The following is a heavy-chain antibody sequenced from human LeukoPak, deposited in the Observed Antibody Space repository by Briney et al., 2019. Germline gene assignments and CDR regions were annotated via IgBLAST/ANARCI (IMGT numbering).Heavy chain of an antibody. Sequence: GGSLSLSCAASGFTFRSYDMSWVRQAPGKGLEWVSAISGSGGSTYYADSVKGRFTISRDNSKNTLYLQMNSLRAEDTAVYYCAKVVDDFWSGYGAEGYYFDYWGQGTLVTVSS. D-gene: IGHD3-3*01. CDR3: AKVVDDFWSGYGAEGYYFDY. V-gene: IGHV3-23*01. J-gene: IGHJ4*02. CDR1: GFTFRSYD. CDR2: ISGSGGST.